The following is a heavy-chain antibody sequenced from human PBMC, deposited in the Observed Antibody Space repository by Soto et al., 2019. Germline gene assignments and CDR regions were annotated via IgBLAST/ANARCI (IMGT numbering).Heavy chain of an antibody. V-gene: IGHV3-11*01. CDR2: ISGSGSTT. CDR1: GFTFSDYY. CDR3: ARSSLTYFEF. J-gene: IGHJ4*02. Sequence: GGSLRLSCTASGFTFSDYYMSWIRQAPGKGLEWLAYISGSGSTTYYTDSVKGRFAISRDNARTSLYLQINSLRVEDSAVYYCARSSLTYFEFWGQGTLVTVSS.